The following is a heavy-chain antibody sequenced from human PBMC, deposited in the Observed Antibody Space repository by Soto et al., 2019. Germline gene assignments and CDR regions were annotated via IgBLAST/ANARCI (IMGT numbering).Heavy chain of an antibody. CDR1: GYTFSSYY. V-gene: IGHV1-46*03. Sequence: ASVKVSCKASGYTFSSYYMNWVRQAPGQALEWMGVIHPSGGGTTYAQKFLGRVTVTRDTSTSTVFMELSSLRSDDTAVYYCARGGHIAVVTASFDYWGQGTLVTSPQ. J-gene: IGHJ4*02. D-gene: IGHD2-21*02. CDR2: IHPSGGGT. CDR3: ARGGHIAVVTASFDY.